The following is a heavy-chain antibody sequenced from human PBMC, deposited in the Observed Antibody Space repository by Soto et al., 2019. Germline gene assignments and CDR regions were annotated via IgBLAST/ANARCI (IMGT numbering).Heavy chain of an antibody. Sequence: SETLSLTCTVSGGSISSYYWSWIRQPPGKGLEWIGYIYYSGSTNYNPSLKSRVTISVDTSKNQFSLKLSSVTAADTAVYYCARQVVVIPAARYNWFDPWGQGTPVTVSS. J-gene: IGHJ5*02. D-gene: IGHD2-2*01. CDR3: ARQVVVIPAARYNWFDP. CDR2: IYYSGST. CDR1: GGSISSYY. V-gene: IGHV4-59*08.